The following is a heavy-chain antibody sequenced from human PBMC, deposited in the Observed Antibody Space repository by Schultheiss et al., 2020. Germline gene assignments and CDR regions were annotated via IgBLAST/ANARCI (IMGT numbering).Heavy chain of an antibody. J-gene: IGHJ5*02. CDR3: ARGPDIVVVPTEHLSWFDP. D-gene: IGHD2-2*01. CDR1: GGSISSSSYY. CDR2: IYYSGST. V-gene: IGHV4-39*07. Sequence: SETLSLTCTVSGGSISSSSYYWGWIRQPPGKGLEWIGSIYYSGSTNYNPSLKSRVTISVDTSKNQFSLKLSSVTAADTAVYYCARGPDIVVVPTEHLSWFDPWGQGTLVTVSS.